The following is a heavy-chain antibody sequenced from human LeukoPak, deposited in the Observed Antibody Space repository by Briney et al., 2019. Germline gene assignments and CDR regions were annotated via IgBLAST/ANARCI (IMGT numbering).Heavy chain of an antibody. CDR2: INHSGST. CDR1: GGSFSGYY. D-gene: IGHD3-10*01. CDR3: ARAPLWFGELGFDY. Sequence: PSETLSLTCAVYGGSFSGYYWSWIRQPPGKGLEWIGEINHSGSTNYNPSLKSRVTISVDTSKNQFSLKLSSVTAADTAVYYCARAPLWFGELGFDYWGQGTLVTVSS. V-gene: IGHV4-34*01. J-gene: IGHJ4*02.